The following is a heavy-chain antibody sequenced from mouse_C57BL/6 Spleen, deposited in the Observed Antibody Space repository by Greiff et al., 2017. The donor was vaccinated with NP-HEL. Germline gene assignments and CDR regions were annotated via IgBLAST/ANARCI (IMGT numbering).Heavy chain of an antibody. J-gene: IGHJ2*01. V-gene: IGHV1-82*01. Sequence: QVQLQQSGPELVKPGASVKISCKASGYAFSSSWMNWVKQRPGKGLEWIGRIYPGDGDTNYNGKFKGKATLTADKSSSTAYMQLSSLTSEDSAVYFCASRSTMVTTYYFDYWGQGTTLTVSS. CDR1: GYAFSSSW. CDR3: ASRSTMVTTYYFDY. CDR2: IYPGDGDT. D-gene: IGHD2-2*01.